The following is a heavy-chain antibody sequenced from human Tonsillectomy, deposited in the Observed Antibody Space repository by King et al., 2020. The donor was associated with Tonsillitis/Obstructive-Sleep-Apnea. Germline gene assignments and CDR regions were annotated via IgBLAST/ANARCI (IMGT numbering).Heavy chain of an antibody. CDR1: GFTFSSYA. J-gene: IGHJ6*03. D-gene: IGHD4-17*01. V-gene: IGHV3-30*01. CDR2: ISYDGSNQ. CDR3: ARASFDYGDYDYYYYMVV. Sequence: VQLVESGRGVVQPGRSLRLSCAASGFTFSSYAMHWVRQAPGKGLEWVAVISYDGSNQYYADSVKGRFIISRDTSKNTLYLQMNSLRAEDTAVYYCARASFDYGDYDYYYYMVVWGKGTTVTVSS.